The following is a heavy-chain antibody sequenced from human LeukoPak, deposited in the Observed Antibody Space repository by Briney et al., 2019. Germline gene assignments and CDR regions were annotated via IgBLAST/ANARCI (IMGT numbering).Heavy chain of an antibody. CDR2: IRYDGSNK. D-gene: IGHD3-3*01. Sequence: GGSLRLSCAASGFTFSSYGMSWVRQAPGKGLEWVAFIRYDGSNKYYADSVKGRFTISRDNSKNTLYLQMNSLRAEDTAVYYCAKGSKEVLFTRDHHMDVWGKGTTVTMSS. CDR1: GFTFSSYG. V-gene: IGHV3-30*02. J-gene: IGHJ6*03. CDR3: AKGSKEVLFTRDHHMDV.